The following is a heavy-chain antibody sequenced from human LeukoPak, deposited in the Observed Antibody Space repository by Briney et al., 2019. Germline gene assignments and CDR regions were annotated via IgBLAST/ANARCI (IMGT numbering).Heavy chain of an antibody. CDR3: ARTYYDILTGYYPYYYYGMDV. CDR1: GYTFTSYG. J-gene: IGHJ6*02. Sequence: ASVKVSCKASGYTFTSYGISWVRQAPGQGLERMGWISAYNGNTNYAQKLQGRVTMTTDTSTSTAYMELRSLRSDDTAVYYCARTYYDILTGYYPYYYYGMDVWGQGTTVTVSS. CDR2: ISAYNGNT. V-gene: IGHV1-18*01. D-gene: IGHD3-9*01.